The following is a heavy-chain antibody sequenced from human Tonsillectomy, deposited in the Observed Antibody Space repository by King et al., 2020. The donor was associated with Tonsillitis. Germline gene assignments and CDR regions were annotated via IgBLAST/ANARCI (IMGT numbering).Heavy chain of an antibody. D-gene: IGHD3-22*01. J-gene: IGHJ3*02. Sequence: VTLQESGPVLVKPPETLTLTCTVSGFSLSNARMGVSWIRQPPGKALEWLAHIFSNDEKSYSTSLKSRLTISKDTSKSQVVLTMTNMDPVDTATYYCARIYTEDSSGYYAFDIWGQGTMVTVSS. CDR1: GFSLSNARMG. V-gene: IGHV2-26*01. CDR3: ARIYTEDSSGYYAFDI. CDR2: IFSNDEK.